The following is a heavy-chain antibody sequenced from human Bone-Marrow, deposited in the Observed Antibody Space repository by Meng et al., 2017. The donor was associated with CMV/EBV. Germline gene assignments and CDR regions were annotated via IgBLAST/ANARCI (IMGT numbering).Heavy chain of an antibody. CDR2: ISSSGSTI. Sequence: GESLKISCAASGFTFSSCEMNWVRQAPGKGLEWVSYISSSGSTIYYADSVKGRFTISRDNAKNSLYLQMNSLRAEDTAVYYCASLYCSSTSCYPNYFDYWGQGTLVTGSS. D-gene: IGHD2-2*01. CDR3: ASLYCSSTSCYPNYFDY. CDR1: GFTFSSCE. V-gene: IGHV3-48*03. J-gene: IGHJ4*02.